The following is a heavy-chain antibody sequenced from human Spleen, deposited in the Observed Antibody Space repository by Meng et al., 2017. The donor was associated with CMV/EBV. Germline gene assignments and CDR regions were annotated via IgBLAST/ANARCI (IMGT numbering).Heavy chain of an antibody. J-gene: IGHJ5*02. D-gene: IGHD4-11*01. CDR3: ATVVALTTVTTRDYVAPYNWFDP. CDR1: GYTFTSYG. CDR2: ISAYNGNT. Sequence: ASVKVSCKASGYTFTSYGISWVRQAPGQGLEWMGWISAYNGNTNYAQKLQGRVTMTTDTSTSTAYMELRSLRSDDTAVYYCATVVALTTVTTRDYVAPYNWFDPWGQGTLVTVSS. V-gene: IGHV1-18*01.